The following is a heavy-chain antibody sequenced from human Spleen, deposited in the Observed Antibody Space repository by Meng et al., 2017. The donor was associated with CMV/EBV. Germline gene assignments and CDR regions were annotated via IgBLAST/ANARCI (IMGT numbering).Heavy chain of an antibody. CDR2: IYPGDSDT. Sequence: QVSCKGSGYTFTNYWIGWVRQMPGKGLEWMGIIYPGDSDTRYSPSFQGQVTISADKSITTAYLQWSSLKASDTAMYYCARASMVVTQYFDYWGPGTLVTVSS. CDR3: ARASMVVTQYFDY. D-gene: IGHD4/OR15-4a*01. V-gene: IGHV5-51*01. CDR1: GYTFTNYW. J-gene: IGHJ4*02.